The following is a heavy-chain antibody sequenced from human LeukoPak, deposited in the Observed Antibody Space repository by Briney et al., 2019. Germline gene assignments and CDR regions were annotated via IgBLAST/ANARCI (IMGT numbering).Heavy chain of an antibody. CDR2: INHSGST. CDR1: GGSFSGYY. Sequence: SETLSLTCAVYGGSFSGYYWSWIRQPPGNRLESSGEINHSGSTNYNPSPKSRGTISVYTSKNQFSLKLSSVTAADTAVYYCARGAPKGYCSGGSCYSPGRMTSTINWFDPWGQGTLVTVSS. V-gene: IGHV4-34*01. CDR3: ARGAPKGYCSGGSCYSPGRMTSTINWFDP. J-gene: IGHJ5*02. D-gene: IGHD2-15*01.